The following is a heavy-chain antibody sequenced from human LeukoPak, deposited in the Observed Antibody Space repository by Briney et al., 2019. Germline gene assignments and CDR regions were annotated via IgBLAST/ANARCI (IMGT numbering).Heavy chain of an antibody. J-gene: IGHJ4*02. CDR1: GFTVSSTY. V-gene: IGHV3-53*01. CDR2: IYSSGST. Sequence: GGSLRLSCAASGFTVSSTYMSWVRQAPGQGLEWVSLIYSSGSTFYADSVQGRFTISRDDSKNTLYLQMNSLRAEDTAMYYCARDSSSFPNYFDFWGQGTLVTVSS. D-gene: IGHD3-3*02. CDR3: ARDSSSFPNYFDF.